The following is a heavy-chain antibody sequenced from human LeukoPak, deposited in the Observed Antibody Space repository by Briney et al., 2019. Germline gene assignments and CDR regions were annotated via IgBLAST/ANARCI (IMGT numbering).Heavy chain of an antibody. CDR1: GGSISTHF. CDR3: ARVKDHYYMDV. V-gene: IGHV4-4*07. CDR2: LSTGGSI. Sequence: SETLSLTCTVSGGSISTHFWSWIRQPAGRELEYIGRLSTGGSIDYTPSLKSRVAMSVDTSMNQLSLKLTSVTAADTAVYYRARVKDHYYMDVWGKGTTVIVSS. J-gene: IGHJ6*03.